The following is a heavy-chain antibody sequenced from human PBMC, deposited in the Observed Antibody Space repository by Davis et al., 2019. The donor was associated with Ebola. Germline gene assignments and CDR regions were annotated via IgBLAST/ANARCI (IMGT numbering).Heavy chain of an antibody. CDR2: IIPILGIA. CDR3: ARDRGYSYGYAFDY. CDR1: GGTFSSYA. V-gene: IGHV1-69*04. D-gene: IGHD5-18*01. Sequence: SVKVSCKASGGTFSSYAISWVRQAPGQGLEWMGRIIPILGIANYAQKFQGRVTITADKSTSTAYMELSSLRSEDTAVYYCARDRGYSYGYAFDYWGKGTLVTVSS. J-gene: IGHJ4*02.